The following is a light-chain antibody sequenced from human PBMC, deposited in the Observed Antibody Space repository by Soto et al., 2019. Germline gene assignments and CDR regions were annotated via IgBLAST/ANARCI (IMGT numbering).Light chain of an antibody. CDR2: GAS. Sequence: EIVLTQSPGTLSLSPGERATLSCRASQSVSSSYLAWYQQKPGQAPRLLIYGASSRATGIPDRFSGSGSGTDFTLTISRLEPEDFAVYYCRQYGSSPPLTFGGGTNVEIK. CDR1: QSVSSSY. J-gene: IGKJ4*01. CDR3: RQYGSSPPLT. V-gene: IGKV3-20*01.